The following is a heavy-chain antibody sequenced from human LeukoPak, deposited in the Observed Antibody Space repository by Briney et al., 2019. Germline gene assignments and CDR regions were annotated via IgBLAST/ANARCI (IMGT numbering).Heavy chain of an antibody. CDR2: ISYDGSSK. CDR1: GFTFRHYG. Sequence: GGSLRLSCAASGFTFRHYGMHWVRQAPGKGLEWVAVISYDGSSKYYADSVKGRFTISRDNSKSTLYLQTNSLRAEDTAMYYCARDPSTGPASYIDYWGQGTLVTVSS. D-gene: IGHD2-8*02. J-gene: IGHJ4*02. V-gene: IGHV3-30*19. CDR3: ARDPSTGPASYIDY.